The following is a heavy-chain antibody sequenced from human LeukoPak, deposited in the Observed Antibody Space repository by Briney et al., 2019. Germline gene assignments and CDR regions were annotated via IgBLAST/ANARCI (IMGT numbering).Heavy chain of an antibody. J-gene: IGHJ4*02. D-gene: IGHD6-13*01. CDR2: ITAGGGNT. CDR3: AKRLVYSSSWYYFDY. CDR1: GFTFSSYA. Sequence: GGPLRLSCAASGFTFSSYAMSWVRQAPGKGLEWVSAITAGGGNTYNADSVKGRLTISRDNSKHMLYLQMNSLRAEDTAVYYCAKRLVYSSSWYYFDYWGQGTLVTVSS. V-gene: IGHV3-23*01.